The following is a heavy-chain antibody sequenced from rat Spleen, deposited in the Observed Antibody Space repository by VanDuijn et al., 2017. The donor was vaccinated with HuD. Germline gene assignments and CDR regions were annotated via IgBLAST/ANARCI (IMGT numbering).Heavy chain of an antibody. D-gene: IGHD1-6*01. Sequence: EVQLVESGGGLVQPGRSLKLSCAASGFTFSNYGMAWVRQAPTKGLEWVATLSYDGTTTYYRDSVKGRFTISRDVAKSTLFLQMDSLRSEDTATYYCARRKLYYGFDYWGQGVMVTVSS. CDR2: LSYDGTTT. V-gene: IGHV5-29*01. J-gene: IGHJ2*01. CDR1: GFTFSNYG. CDR3: ARRKLYYGFDY.